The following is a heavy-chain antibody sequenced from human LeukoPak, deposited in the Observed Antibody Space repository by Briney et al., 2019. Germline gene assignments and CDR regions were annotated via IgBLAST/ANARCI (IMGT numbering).Heavy chain of an antibody. CDR3: TRDRGTYNWLDP. J-gene: IGHJ5*02. V-gene: IGHV3-73*01. Sequence: GGSLRLSCAASGFTLSDSAIHWVRQASGKGLEWVGLIDRPAKSYATAYGASVGGRFTISRDDSKNTAYLQMDSLKTEDTALYYCTRDRGTYNWLDPWGQGTLVTVSS. CDR2: IDRPAKSYAT. D-gene: IGHD1-26*01. CDR1: GFTLSDSA.